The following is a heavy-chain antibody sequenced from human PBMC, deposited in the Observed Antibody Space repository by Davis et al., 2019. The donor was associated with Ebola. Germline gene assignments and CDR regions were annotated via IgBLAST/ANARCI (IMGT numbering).Heavy chain of an antibody. J-gene: IGHJ4*02. CDR1: GGSVSSGSYY. D-gene: IGHD6-6*01. Sequence: MPSETLSLTCTVSGGSVSSGSYYWSWIRQPPGKGLEWIGYIYYSGSTNYNPSLKSRVTISVDTSKNQFSLKLSSVTAADTAVYYCARMSIAARPIDYWGQGTLVTVSS. CDR2: IYYSGST. CDR3: ARMSIAARPIDY. V-gene: IGHV4-61*01.